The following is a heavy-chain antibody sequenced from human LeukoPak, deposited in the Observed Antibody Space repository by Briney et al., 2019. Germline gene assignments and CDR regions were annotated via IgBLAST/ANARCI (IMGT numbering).Heavy chain of an antibody. CDR2: ISGSGGST. CDR1: GFTFSSYA. D-gene: IGHD3-3*01. V-gene: IGHV3-23*01. Sequence: PGGSLRLSCAASGFTFSSYAMSWVRQAPGKGLEWVSAISGSGGSTYYADSVKGRFTISRDNSKNTLYLQMNRLRAEDTAVYYCAKAYYDFWSGYTDAFDIWGQGTMVTVSS. CDR3: AKAYYDFWSGYTDAFDI. J-gene: IGHJ3*02.